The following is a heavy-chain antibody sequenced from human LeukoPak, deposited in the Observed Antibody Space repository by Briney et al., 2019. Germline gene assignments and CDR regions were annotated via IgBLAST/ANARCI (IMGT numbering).Heavy chain of an antibody. CDR1: GYTLTELS. J-gene: IGHJ4*02. CDR3: ATLGDFWSGYFDY. D-gene: IGHD3-3*01. CDR2: FDPEDGET. Sequence: ASVKVSCKVSGYTLTELSMHWVRQAPGKGLEWVGGFDPEDGETIYAQKFQGRVTMTEDTSTDTAYMELSSLRSEDTAVYYCATLGDFWSGYFDYWGQGTLVTVSS. V-gene: IGHV1-24*01.